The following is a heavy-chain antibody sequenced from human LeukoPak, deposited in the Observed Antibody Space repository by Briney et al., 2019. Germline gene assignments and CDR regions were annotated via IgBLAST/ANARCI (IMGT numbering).Heavy chain of an antibody. V-gene: IGHV4-4*07. D-gene: IGHD3-3*01. J-gene: IGHJ6*02. CDR2: IYTIGST. CDR3: ARERVGQYYDFWSAPYGMDV. CDR1: GGSISSYY. Sequence: SETLSLTCTVSGGSISSYYWSGIRQPAGKGLEWIGHIYTIGSTNYNPSLKSRVTMSVDTSKNQFSLKLSSVTAADTAVYYCARERVGQYYDFWSAPYGMDVWGQGTTVTVSS.